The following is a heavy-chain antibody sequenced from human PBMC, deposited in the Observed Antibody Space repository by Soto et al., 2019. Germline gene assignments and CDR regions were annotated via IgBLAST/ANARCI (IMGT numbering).Heavy chain of an antibody. D-gene: IGHD3-10*01. J-gene: IGHJ5*02. V-gene: IGHV4-34*01. CDR1: GGSFSGYY. Sequence: SETLSLTCAVYGGSFSGYYWSWIRQPPGKGLEWIGEINHSGSTNYNPSLKSRVTISVDTSKNQFSLKLSSVTAADTAVYYCARGRGFGGRWDWFDPWGQGTLVPVSS. CDR2: INHSGST. CDR3: ARGRGFGGRWDWFDP.